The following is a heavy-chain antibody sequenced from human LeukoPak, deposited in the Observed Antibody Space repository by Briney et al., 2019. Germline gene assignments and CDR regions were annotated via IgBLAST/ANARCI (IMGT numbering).Heavy chain of an antibody. D-gene: IGHD6-19*01. V-gene: IGHV1-2*02. CDR1: GYTFTGYY. Sequence: GSVNVSCMASGYTFTGYYMHWVRQAPGQGLEWMGWINHNSGGTNYAQKFQGGVTMTRDTSSSTAYMELSRLKSDDTAVYYCARDRTRTGYSSGWYHDYWGQGTLVTVSS. CDR2: INHNSGGT. CDR3: ARDRTRTGYSSGWYHDY. J-gene: IGHJ4*02.